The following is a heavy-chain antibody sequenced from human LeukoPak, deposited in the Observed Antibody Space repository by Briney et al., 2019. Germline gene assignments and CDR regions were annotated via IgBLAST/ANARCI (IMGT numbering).Heavy chain of an antibody. CDR3: ARDPGGEPLDY. CDR2: IYTSVST. J-gene: IGHJ4*02. CDR1: GGSISSGSYY. V-gene: IGHV4-61*02. Sequence: SQTLSLTCTVSGGSISSGSYYWSWIRQPAGKGLEWIGRIYTSVSTNYNPSLKSRVTISVDTSKNQFSLKLSSVTAADTAVYYCARDPGGEPLDYWGQGTLVTVSS. D-gene: IGHD2-21*01.